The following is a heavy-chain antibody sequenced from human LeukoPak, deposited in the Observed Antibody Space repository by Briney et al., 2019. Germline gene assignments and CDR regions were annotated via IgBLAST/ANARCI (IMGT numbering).Heavy chain of an antibody. CDR2: IFYSGTP. CDR3: ARVGFGVDRAHGIRRNGKELDY. CDR1: GDSIRSYY. D-gene: IGHD3-10*01. V-gene: IGHV4-59*08. J-gene: IGHJ4*02. Sequence: SETLSLSCTASGDSIRSYYWSWIRQPPGKGLERIWYIFYSGTPNYNPSLKRRVTISLDTSKNPFSLKLNSVNVADTAVYYRARVGFGVDRAHGIRRNGKELDYWCQGTLVTVSS.